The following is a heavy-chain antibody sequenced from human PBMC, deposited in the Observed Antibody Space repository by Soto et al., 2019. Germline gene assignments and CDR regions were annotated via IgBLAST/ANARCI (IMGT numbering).Heavy chain of an antibody. CDR3: ARRYMDV. V-gene: IGHV3-7*01. CDR1: GFMFSSYW. J-gene: IGHJ6*03. CDR2: IKEDGSVK. Sequence: QPGGSLRLSCAASGFMFSSYWMHWVRQAPGKGLEWVANIKEDGSVKYYVGSVRGRFTISRDNAKNSLYLQMNSLRAEDTAVYYCARRYMDVWGKGTTVTVSS.